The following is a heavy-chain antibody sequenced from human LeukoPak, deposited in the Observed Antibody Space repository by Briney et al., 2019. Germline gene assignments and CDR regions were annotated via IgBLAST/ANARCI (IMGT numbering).Heavy chain of an antibody. CDR2: IYHSGST. J-gene: IGHJ6*03. V-gene: IGHV4-38-2*01. D-gene: IGHD6-6*01. CDR3: ARVQYSSSSGYGYYYYYYMDV. CDR1: GYSISSGYY. Sequence: SETLSLTCAVSGYSISSGYYWGWIRQPPGKGLEWSGSIYHSGSTNYNPSLKSRVTISVDTSKNQFSLKLSSVTAADTAAYYCARVQYSSSSGYGYYYYYYMDVWGKGTTVTVSS.